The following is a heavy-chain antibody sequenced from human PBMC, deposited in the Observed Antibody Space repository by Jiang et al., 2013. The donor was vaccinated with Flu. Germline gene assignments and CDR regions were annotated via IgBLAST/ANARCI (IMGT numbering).Heavy chain of an antibody. CDR3: ARAGPQQLRY. V-gene: IGHV1-3*01. CDR1: GGTFNIYA. D-gene: IGHD6-13*01. J-gene: IGHJ4*02. CDR2: INAGNGNT. Sequence: SGAEVKVSCKASGGTFNIYAIYWVRQAPGQRLEWMGWINAGNGNTKYSQKFQDRVTITRDTSANTVYLDLSSLRSEDTALYYCARAGPQQLRYWGQGTLV.